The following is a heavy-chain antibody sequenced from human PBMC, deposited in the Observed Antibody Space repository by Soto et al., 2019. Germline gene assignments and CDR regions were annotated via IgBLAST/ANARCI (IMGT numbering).Heavy chain of an antibody. CDR2: ISYDGSNK. CDR1: GFTFSSYA. CDR3: ARGAATVVTVRPEETDDAFDI. D-gene: IGHD4-17*01. J-gene: IGHJ3*02. V-gene: IGHV3-30-3*01. Sequence: AVSLRLSCAASGFTFSSYAMHWVRQAPGKGLQWVAVISYDGSNKYYADSVKGRFTISRDNSKNTLYLQMNSLRAEDTAVYYCARGAATVVTVRPEETDDAFDIWGQGTMVTVSS.